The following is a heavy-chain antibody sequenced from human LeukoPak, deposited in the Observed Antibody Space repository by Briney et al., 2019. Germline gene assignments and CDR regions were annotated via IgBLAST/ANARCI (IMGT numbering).Heavy chain of an antibody. CDR1: GFTFSTYS. D-gene: IGHD5-24*01. CDR3: AREMSTIQDLDY. V-gene: IGHV3-21*01. J-gene: IGHJ4*02. Sequence: GGSLRLSCAGSGFTFSTYSMNWVRQAPGKGLEWVSSITRSSDYMFHADSVKGRFTISRDNAKNSLYLQMNSLRAEDTAVYCCAREMSTIQDLDYWGQGTLVTVSS. CDR2: ITRSSDYM.